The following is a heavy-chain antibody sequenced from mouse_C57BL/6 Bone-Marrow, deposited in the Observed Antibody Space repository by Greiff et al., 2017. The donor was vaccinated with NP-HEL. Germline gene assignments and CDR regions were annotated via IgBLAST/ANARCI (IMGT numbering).Heavy chain of an antibody. V-gene: IGHV1-42*01. CDR3: ARIYYYGSSYGWFAY. D-gene: IGHD1-1*01. J-gene: IGHJ3*01. CDR2: INPSTGGT. CDR1: GYSFTGYY. Sequence: VQLQQSGPELVKPGASVKISCKASGYSFTGYYMNWVKQSPEKSLEWIGEINPSTGGTTSNQKFKAKATLTVDKSSSTAYMQLKSLTSEDSAVYYCARIYYYGSSYGWFAYWGQGTLVTVSA.